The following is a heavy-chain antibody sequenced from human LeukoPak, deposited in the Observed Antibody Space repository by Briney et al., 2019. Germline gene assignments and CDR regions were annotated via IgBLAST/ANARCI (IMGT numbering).Heavy chain of an antibody. J-gene: IGHJ4*02. V-gene: IGHV3-66*01. CDR1: GFTVSSNY. CDR3: ARGPGHWRYFDY. Sequence: GGSLRLSCAASGFTVSSNYMSWVRQAPGKGLEWVSVIYSGGSTYYTDSVKGRFTISRDNPKNTLYLQMNSLRAEDTAVYYCARGPGHWRYFDYWGQGTLVTVSS. D-gene: IGHD1-1*01. CDR2: IYSGGST.